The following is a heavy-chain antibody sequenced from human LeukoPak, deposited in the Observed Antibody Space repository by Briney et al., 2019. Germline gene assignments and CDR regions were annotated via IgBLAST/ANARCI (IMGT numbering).Heavy chain of an antibody. CDR2: ISGDTRTK. Sequence: GGSLRPSCAASGFSFGTYAMAWVRQVPGQGLECLSGISGDTRTKSYADSVKGRFTISRDNSKNTLYLQMDSLRAEDTAKYYCTKALFGGFQYWGQGILVTVSS. CDR3: TKALFGGFQY. D-gene: IGHD3-10*01. CDR1: GFSFGTYA. V-gene: IGHV3-23*01. J-gene: IGHJ4*02.